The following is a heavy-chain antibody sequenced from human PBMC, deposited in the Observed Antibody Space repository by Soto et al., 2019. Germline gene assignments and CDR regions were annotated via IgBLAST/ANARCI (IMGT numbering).Heavy chain of an antibody. CDR1: GFTFSRYW. Sequence: GGSLRLSCAASGFTFSRYWMDWVRQAPGKRMEWVANLNQDGSEKHYVDSVKRRFTISRDNAKNSLYLQMSSLTAEDSALYYCSSSLDYWGQGTLVT. CDR3: SSSLDY. CDR2: LNQDGSEK. V-gene: IGHV3-7*01. J-gene: IGHJ4*02.